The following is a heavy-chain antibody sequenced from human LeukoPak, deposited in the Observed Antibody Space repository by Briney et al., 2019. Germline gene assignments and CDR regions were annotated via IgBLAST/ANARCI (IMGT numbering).Heavy chain of an antibody. CDR2: IWSDGSKT. CDR3: AKESGGASKFDN. D-gene: IGHD1-26*01. CDR1: GFTFSGYG. J-gene: IGHJ4*02. V-gene: IGHV3-33*03. Sequence: GGSLRLSCAASGFTFSGYGMHWVRQAPGKGLEWVAFIWSDGSKTYYADSVEGRFTISRDNSRSRLYLEMNSLRAEDTAVYYCAKESGGASKFDNWGQGTLVTVSS.